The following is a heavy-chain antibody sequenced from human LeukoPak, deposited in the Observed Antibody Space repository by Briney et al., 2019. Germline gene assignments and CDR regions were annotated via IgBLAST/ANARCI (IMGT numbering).Heavy chain of an antibody. CDR1: GFTFRNHG. D-gene: IGHD2-21*02. J-gene: IGHJ6*02. Sequence: GGSLRLSCAASGFTFRNHGMHWVRQAPGKGLEWVAVIWYDGSNQYYADSVKGRFTISRDNSKNTLYLQMNSLRAEDTAVYYCAKVDCGGDCYPRLYYYYGMDVWGQGTTVTVSS. CDR3: AKVDCGGDCYPRLYYYYGMDV. CDR2: IWYDGSNQ. V-gene: IGHV3-33*06.